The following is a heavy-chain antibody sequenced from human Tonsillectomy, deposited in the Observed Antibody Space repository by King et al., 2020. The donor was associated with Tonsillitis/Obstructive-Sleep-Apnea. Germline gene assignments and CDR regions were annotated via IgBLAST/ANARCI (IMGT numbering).Heavy chain of an antibody. CDR3: ARRVLGYCSGGSCPDAFDI. J-gene: IGHJ3*02. CDR2: IYPGDSHT. Sequence: QLVQSGAEVKKPGESLKISCKGSGYSFTTYWIGWVRQMPGKGLEWMGLIYPGDSHTRYSPSFQGQVTISADKSISTAYLQWSSLKASDTAMYYCARRVLGYCSGGSCPDAFDIWGQGTMVTVSS. V-gene: IGHV5-51*01. CDR1: GYSFTTYW. D-gene: IGHD2-15*01.